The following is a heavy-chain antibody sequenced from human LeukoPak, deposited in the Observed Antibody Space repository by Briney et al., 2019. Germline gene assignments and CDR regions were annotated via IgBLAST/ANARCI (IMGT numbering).Heavy chain of an antibody. CDR3: AKAYYHFLSGVDY. V-gene: IGHV3-23*01. CDR2: ISGSGGST. D-gene: IGHD3-3*01. CDR1: GFIFSSYG. J-gene: IGHJ4*01. Sequence: GGSLRLSCAASGFIFSSYGMHWVRQAPGKGLEWVSAISGSGGSTYYADSVKGRFTISRDNSKNTLYLQMNSLRAEDTAVYYRAKAYYHFLSGVDYWGQGTLVTVSS.